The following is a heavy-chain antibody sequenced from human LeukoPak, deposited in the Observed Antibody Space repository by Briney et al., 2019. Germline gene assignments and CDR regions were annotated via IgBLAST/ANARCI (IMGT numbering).Heavy chain of an antibody. D-gene: IGHD3-22*01. Sequence: AASVKVSCKASRYTFTSYYMHWVRQAPGQGLDWMGIINPSGGSTSYAQKFQGRVTMTRDTSTSTVYMELSSLRSEDTAVYYCVANYYDSSGYLYGMDVWGQGTTVTVSS. CDR3: VANYYDSSGYLYGMDV. CDR1: RYTFTSYY. V-gene: IGHV1-46*01. CDR2: INPSGGST. J-gene: IGHJ6*02.